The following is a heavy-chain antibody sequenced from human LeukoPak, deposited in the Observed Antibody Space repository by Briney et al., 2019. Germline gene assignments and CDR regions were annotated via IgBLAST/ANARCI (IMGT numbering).Heavy chain of an antibody. CDR2: LSPPLGTA. CDR1: GDSLNINA. CDR3: ARGVGSSGYRNWFDP. J-gene: IGHJ5*02. D-gene: IGHD3-22*01. V-gene: IGHV1-69*13. Sequence: ASVKVSCKASGDSLNINAITWVRQAPGQGLEWMGGLSPPLGTAHYAQRFQGRLSITADESTSTAYMELSSLRSEDTAVYYCARGVGSSGYRNWFDPWGQGTLVTVSS.